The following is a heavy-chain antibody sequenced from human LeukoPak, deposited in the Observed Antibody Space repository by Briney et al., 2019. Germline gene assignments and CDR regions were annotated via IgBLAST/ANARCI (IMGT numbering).Heavy chain of an antibody. CDR2: ISGSGGSP. J-gene: IGHJ5*02. CDR1: GFTFSSYA. CDR3: ARDDCSSISCYHNWFDP. Sequence: GGSLRLSCAASGFTFSSYAMSWVRPPPGKGLEGVSAISGSGGSPYYADSVKGRFTISRDNSKNTLYLQMNSLRAEDTAVYYCARDDCSSISCYHNWFDPWGQGTLVT. V-gene: IGHV3-23*01. D-gene: IGHD2-2*01.